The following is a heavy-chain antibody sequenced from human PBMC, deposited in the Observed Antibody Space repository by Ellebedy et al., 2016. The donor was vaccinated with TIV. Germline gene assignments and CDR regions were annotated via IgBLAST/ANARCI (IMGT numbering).Heavy chain of an antibody. V-gene: IGHV6-1*01. J-gene: IGHJ4*02. CDR3: ASYYDSSGYGY. CDR2: TYYASKWYY. D-gene: IGHD3-22*01. CDR1: GDSVSSNSLS. Sequence: SETLSLTCGISGDSVSSNSLSWNWIRQSPSGGLEWLARTYYASKWYYDYAVSLQGRITINPDTSKNQVSLHLNSVTPEDTAVYYCASYYDSSGYGYWGQGTLVTVSS.